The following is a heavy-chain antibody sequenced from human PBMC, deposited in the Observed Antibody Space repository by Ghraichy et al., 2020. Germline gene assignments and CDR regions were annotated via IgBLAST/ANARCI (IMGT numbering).Heavy chain of an antibody. CDR3: TTALASEWELLGSSLPFDI. CDR1: GFTFSNAW. CDR2: IKSKTDGGTT. V-gene: IGHV3-15*01. D-gene: IGHD1-26*01. Sequence: GGSLRLSCAASGFTFSNAWMSWVRQAPGKGLEWVGRIKSKTDGGTTDYAAPVKGRFTISRDDSKNTLYLQMNSLKTEDTAVYYCTTALASEWELLGSSLPFDIWGQGTMVTVSS. J-gene: IGHJ3*02.